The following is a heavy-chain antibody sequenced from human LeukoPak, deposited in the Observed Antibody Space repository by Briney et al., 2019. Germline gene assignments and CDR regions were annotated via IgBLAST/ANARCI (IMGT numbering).Heavy chain of an antibody. V-gene: IGHV1-69*13. Sequence: SVKVSCKASGGTFSSYAISWVRQAPGQGLEWMGGIIPIFGTANYAQKFQGRVTITADESTSTAYMELSSLRSEDTAVYYCARGLYDILTGYFSLQYTKKDKDAFDIWGQGTMVTVSS. D-gene: IGHD3-9*01. J-gene: IGHJ3*02. CDR3: ARGLYDILTGYFSLQYTKKDKDAFDI. CDR1: GGTFSSYA. CDR2: IIPIFGTA.